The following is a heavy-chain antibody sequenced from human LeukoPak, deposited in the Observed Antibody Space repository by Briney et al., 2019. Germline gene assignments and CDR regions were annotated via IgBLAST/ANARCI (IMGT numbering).Heavy chain of an antibody. V-gene: IGHV4-34*01. CDR2: INHSGST. J-gene: IGHJ6*03. CDR3: ASAVVATHYYYMDV. Sequence: SETLSLTCAVYGGSFSGYYWSWIRQPPGKGLEWIGEINHSGSTNYNPSLKSRVTISVDTSKNQFSLKLSSVTAADTAVYYCASAVVATHYYYMDVWGKGTTVTVSS. D-gene: IGHD2-15*01. CDR1: GGSFSGYY.